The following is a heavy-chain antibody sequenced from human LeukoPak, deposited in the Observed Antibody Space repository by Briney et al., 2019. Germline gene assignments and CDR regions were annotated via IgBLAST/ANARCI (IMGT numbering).Heavy chain of an antibody. Sequence: VGSLRLSCAASGFTFNNYAMNWVRQAPGEGLEWVSSISGGGETTYYADSAKGRFTISRDNSQNTLYLQMNSLRAEDTAVYYCARDYADCVGYFFFDYWGQGTLVTVSS. D-gene: IGHD4-17*01. V-gene: IGHV3-23*01. CDR1: GFTFNNYA. J-gene: IGHJ4*02. CDR3: ARDYADCVGYFFFDY. CDR2: ISGGGETT.